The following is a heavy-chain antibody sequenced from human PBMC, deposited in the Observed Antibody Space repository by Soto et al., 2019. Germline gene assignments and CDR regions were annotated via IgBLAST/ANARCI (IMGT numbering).Heavy chain of an antibody. Sequence: ASVKVSCKASGYTFTSYGISWVRQAPGQGLEWMGWISAYNGNTNYAQKFQGRVTITADKSTSTAYMELSSLRSEDTAVYYCARDLYCSGGSCYYYYYYMDVWGKGTTVTVSS. V-gene: IGHV1-18*01. J-gene: IGHJ6*03. CDR2: ISAYNGNT. D-gene: IGHD2-15*01. CDR3: ARDLYCSGGSCYYYYYYMDV. CDR1: GYTFTSYG.